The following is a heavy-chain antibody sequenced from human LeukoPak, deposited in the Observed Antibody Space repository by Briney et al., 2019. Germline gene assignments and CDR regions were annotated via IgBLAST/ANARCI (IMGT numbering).Heavy chain of an antibody. J-gene: IGHJ5*02. Sequence: PSETLSLTCTVSGGSISSYYWSWIRQPAGKGLEWIGRIYTSGSTNYNPSLKSRVTMSVDTSKNQFSLKLSSVTAADTAVYYCARERSRTTGTTFGYWFDPWGQGTLVTVSP. D-gene: IGHD1-1*01. CDR2: IYTSGST. CDR3: ARERSRTTGTTFGYWFDP. V-gene: IGHV4-4*07. CDR1: GGSISSYY.